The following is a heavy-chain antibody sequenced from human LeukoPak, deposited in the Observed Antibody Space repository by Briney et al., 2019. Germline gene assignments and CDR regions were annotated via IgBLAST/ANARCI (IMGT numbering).Heavy chain of an antibody. Sequence: SETLSLTCAVSGYSISSGYYWGWIRQPPGKGLKWIGSIYHSGSTYYNPTLKSGVTISVDTIKNQFSLKLSSVTAADTAVYYCARSEREQYSSSLYGYWGQGSLVTVSS. V-gene: IGHV4-38-2*01. CDR3: ARSEREQYSSSLYGY. CDR1: GYSISSGYY. CDR2: IYHSGST. J-gene: IGHJ4*02. D-gene: IGHD6-13*01.